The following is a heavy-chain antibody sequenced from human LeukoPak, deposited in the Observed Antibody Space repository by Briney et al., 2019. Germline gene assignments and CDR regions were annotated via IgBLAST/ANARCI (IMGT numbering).Heavy chain of an antibody. J-gene: IGHJ4*02. Sequence: RGSLRLSCAASGFTVSSSYMSWVRQAPGKGLEWVSVIYSGGTTYHADSVKGRFTISSDNSKNTLYLQMNSLRAEDTAVYYCERVGIASAGLYYFDYWGQGTLVTVSS. CDR3: ERVGIASAGLYYFDY. CDR1: GFTVSSSY. V-gene: IGHV3-66*02. CDR2: IYSGGTT. D-gene: IGHD6-13*01.